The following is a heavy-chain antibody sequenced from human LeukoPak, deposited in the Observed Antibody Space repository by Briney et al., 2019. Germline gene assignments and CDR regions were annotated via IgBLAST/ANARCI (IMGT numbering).Heavy chain of an antibody. CDR1: GFTFSSYA. Sequence: LSGGSLRLSCATSGFTFSSYAMSWVRQAPGKGLEWVSHISTSSDTVYYADSVRGRFTVSRDDAKNALHLQMNSLRDEDTAVYYCARDNWLDYWGQGTLVTVSS. J-gene: IGHJ4*02. CDR3: ARDNWLDY. V-gene: IGHV3-48*02. CDR2: ISTSSDTV. D-gene: IGHD5-12*01.